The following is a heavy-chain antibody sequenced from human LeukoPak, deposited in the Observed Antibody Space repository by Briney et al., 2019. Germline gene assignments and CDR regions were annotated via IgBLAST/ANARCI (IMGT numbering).Heavy chain of an antibody. D-gene: IGHD3-10*01. V-gene: IGHV3-64*01. J-gene: IGHJ4*02. CDR1: GFSFSSSA. CDR3: ARDGG. Sequence: PGGSLRLSCAASGFSFSSSAMHWVRQAPGKGLEYVSSINSNGYSTYYANSVKGRFTISRDNSKNKLYLQMGSLRAEDTAVYYCARDGGWGQGTLVTVSS. CDR2: INSNGYST.